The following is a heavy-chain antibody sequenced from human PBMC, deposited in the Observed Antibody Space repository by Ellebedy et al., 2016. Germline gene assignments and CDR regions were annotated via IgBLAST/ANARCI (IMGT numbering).Heavy chain of an antibody. CDR3: ARDQVKWEQRADWFDP. J-gene: IGHJ5*02. CDR1: GYTFTSYA. CDR2: INAGNGNT. Sequence: ASVKVSCKASGYTFTSYAMHWVRQAPGQRLEWMGWINAGNGNTKYSQKFQGRVTITRDTSASTAYMELSSLRSEDTAVYYCARDQVKWEQRADWFDPWGQGTLVTVSS. V-gene: IGHV1-3*01. D-gene: IGHD1-26*01.